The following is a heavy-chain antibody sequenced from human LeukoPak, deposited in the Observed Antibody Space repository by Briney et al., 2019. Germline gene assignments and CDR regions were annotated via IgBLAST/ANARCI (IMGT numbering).Heavy chain of an antibody. V-gene: IGHV3-49*04. CDR3: SRNGLVDFDY. CDR2: IRRRAYGGAA. CDR1: GFAFEDFA. J-gene: IGHJ4*02. Sequence: GGSLRLSCTPSGFAFEDFAMRWVREPAGKRLEWVGFIRRRAYGGAAEYAASVKGRFIISRDDSKGIAYLQMNSLKTEDTAVYYCSRNGLVDFDYWGQGSRVIVSP.